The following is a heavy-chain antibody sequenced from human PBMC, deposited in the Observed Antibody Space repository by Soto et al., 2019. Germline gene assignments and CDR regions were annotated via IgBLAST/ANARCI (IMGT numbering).Heavy chain of an antibody. Sequence: GESLKISCKGFGYTYPSYWIGWVRQMPGKGLEWMGIIYPEDSDTRYSPSFQGQVTISADKSIRTAYLQWSSLKASDTAMYYCASRILLWSVRDAFDIWGQGTMVTVSS. V-gene: IGHV5-51*01. D-gene: IGHD3-10*01. J-gene: IGHJ3*02. CDR2: IYPEDSDT. CDR3: ASRILLWSVRDAFDI. CDR1: GYTYPSYW.